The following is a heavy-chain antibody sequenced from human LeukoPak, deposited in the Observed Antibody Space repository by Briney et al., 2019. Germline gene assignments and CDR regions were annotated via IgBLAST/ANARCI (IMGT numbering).Heavy chain of an antibody. CDR1: GFTFSSYE. J-gene: IGHJ4*02. CDR2: ISSSGSII. CDR3: ARDGYSTSWYPYYFDY. D-gene: IGHD6-13*01. V-gene: IGHV3-48*03. Sequence: GGSLRLSCAASGFTFSSYEMYWVRQAPGKGLEWVSYISSSGSIIDYADSVKGRFTISRDNAKNSLYLQMNSLRAEDTAVYYCARDGYSTSWYPYYFDYWGQGALVTVSS.